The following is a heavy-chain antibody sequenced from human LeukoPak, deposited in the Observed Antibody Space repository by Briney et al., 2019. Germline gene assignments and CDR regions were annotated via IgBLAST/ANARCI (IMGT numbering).Heavy chain of an antibody. CDR3: ATGQTWASVYFDS. J-gene: IGHJ4*02. D-gene: IGHD7-27*01. CDR1: GFTFSSYA. V-gene: IGHV3-23*01. CDR2: ISSSGHDT. Sequence: GGSLTLSCAASGFTFSSYAMSWVRQAPGKGLEYISAISSSGHDTLYADSVKGRFTISRDNFKNTLYLQMNSLRAEDTAVYYCATGQTWASVYFDSWGQGTLVTVSS.